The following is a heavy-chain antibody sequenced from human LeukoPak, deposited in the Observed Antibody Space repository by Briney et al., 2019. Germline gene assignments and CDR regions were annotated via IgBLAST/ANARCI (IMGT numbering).Heavy chain of an antibody. J-gene: IGHJ4*02. Sequence: GGSLRLSCAASGFTFSNYWMDWVGQPPGKGLEWVANIKQDGTEKHYVDSVKGRFTISRDNAKNSLYLQMNSLRAEDTALYYCSQSLNYWGQGTLVTVSS. CDR3: SQSLNY. V-gene: IGHV3-7*01. CDR2: IKQDGTEK. CDR1: GFTFSNYW.